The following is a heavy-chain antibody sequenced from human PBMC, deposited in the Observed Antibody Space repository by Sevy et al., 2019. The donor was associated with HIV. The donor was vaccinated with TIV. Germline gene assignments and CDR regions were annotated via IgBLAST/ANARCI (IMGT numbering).Heavy chain of an antibody. CDR2: INGHNGNT. D-gene: IGHD3-22*01. V-gene: IGHV1-18*01. CDR3: ARDGYDGSGYQRGLFDF. J-gene: IGHJ4*02. CDR1: GYIFTSYG. Sequence: ASVKVSCKASGYIFTSYGISWVRQAPRQGLEWMGWINGHNGNTNYVQNLQGRVTMTTDTSTNTAHMELRSLRSDDTAVYYCARDGYDGSGYQRGLFDFWGQGTLVTVS.